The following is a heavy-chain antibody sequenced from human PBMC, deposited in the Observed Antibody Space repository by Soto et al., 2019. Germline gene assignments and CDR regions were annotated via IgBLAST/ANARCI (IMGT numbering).Heavy chain of an antibody. CDR3: AKAYANGENLAYYYYYYMDV. CDR1: GFTFSSYA. J-gene: IGHJ6*03. CDR2: ISGSGGST. D-gene: IGHD2-8*01. Sequence: GGSLRLSCAASGFTFSSYAMSWVRQAPGKGLEWVSAISGSGGSTYYADSVKGRFTISRDNSKNTLYLQMNSLRAEDTAVYYCAKAYANGENLAYYYYYYMDVWGKGTTVTVSS. V-gene: IGHV3-23*01.